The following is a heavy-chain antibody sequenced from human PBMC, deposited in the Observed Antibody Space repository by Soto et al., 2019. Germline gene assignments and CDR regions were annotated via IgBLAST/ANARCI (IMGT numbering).Heavy chain of an antibody. V-gene: IGHV4-61*01. CDR3: ARGVALNPFAGHWFDS. CDR1: GGSTSSSNYY. CDR2: IYFSGIT. D-gene: IGHD2-15*01. Sequence: QVQLQESGPGLVKPSETLSLSCTVSGGSTSSSNYYWSWIRQPPGKGVEWIGYIYFSGITNYNPSLQSRATISVDTSASQFSLNLVSVTAADTAIYYCARGVALNPFAGHWFDSWGQGTLVTVSS. J-gene: IGHJ5*01.